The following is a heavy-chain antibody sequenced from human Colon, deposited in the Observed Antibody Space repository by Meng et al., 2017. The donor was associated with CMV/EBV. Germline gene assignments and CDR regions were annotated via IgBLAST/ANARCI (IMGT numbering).Heavy chain of an antibody. CDR1: GFTFSNAW. Sequence: GGSLRLSCAASGFTFSNAWMSWVRQAPGKGLEWVGRIKSKTDGGTTDYAAPVKGKFTISRDDSKNTLYLQMNSLKTEDTAVYYCTTEPPYYDFWSGYYNYYGMDVWGQGTTVTVSS. CDR3: TTEPPYYDFWSGYYNYYGMDV. D-gene: IGHD3-3*01. CDR2: IKSKTDGGTT. J-gene: IGHJ6*02. V-gene: IGHV3-15*01.